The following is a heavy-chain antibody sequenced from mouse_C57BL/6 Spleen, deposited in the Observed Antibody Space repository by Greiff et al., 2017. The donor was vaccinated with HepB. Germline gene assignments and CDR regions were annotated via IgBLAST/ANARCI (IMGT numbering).Heavy chain of an antibody. CDR3: ARKRNGSDYAMDY. CDR2: IWSGGST. Sequence: QVQLQQSGPGLVQPSQSLSITCTVSGFSLTSYGVHWVRQSPGKGLEWLGVIWSGGSTDYNAAFISRLSISKDNSKSQVFFKMNSLQADDTAIYYCARKRNGSDYAMDYWGQGTSVTVSS. J-gene: IGHJ4*01. V-gene: IGHV2-2*01. D-gene: IGHD1-1*01. CDR1: GFSLTSYG.